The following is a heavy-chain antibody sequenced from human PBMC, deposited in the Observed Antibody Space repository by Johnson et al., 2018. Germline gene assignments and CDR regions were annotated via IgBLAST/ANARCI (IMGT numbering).Heavy chain of an antibody. CDR2: ISGSGGST. CDR3: AKDIGYSYGYYYYYMDV. J-gene: IGHJ6*03. Sequence: VQLVESGGGLVQPGGSLRLSCAASGFTFSSYAMSWVRQAPGKGLEWVSAISGSGGSTYYADSGKGRFIISRDNSKNTLYLQMNSLRPEDTAVYYCAKDIGYSYGYYYYYMDVWGQGTTVTVSS. V-gene: IGHV3-23*04. CDR1: GFTFSSYA. D-gene: IGHD5-18*01.